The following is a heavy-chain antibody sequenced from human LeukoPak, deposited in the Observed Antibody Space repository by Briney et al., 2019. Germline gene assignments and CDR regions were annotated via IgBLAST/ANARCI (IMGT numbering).Heavy chain of an antibody. Sequence: GGSLRLSCAASGVTLSSYAMSWVRQAPGRGLECVSAISGSGGSTNYADSVKGRFTISRDNSKNTLYLQMNSRRAEHTAVYYCAKGRPHRGWASSWAHRKTGAFDIWGQGTMVTVSS. CDR2: ISGSGGST. D-gene: IGHD6-13*01. CDR3: AKGRPHRGWASSWAHRKTGAFDI. CDR1: GVTLSSYA. J-gene: IGHJ3*02. V-gene: IGHV3-23*01.